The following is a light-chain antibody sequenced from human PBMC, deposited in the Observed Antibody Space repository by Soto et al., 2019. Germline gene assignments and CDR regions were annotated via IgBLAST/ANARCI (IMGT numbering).Light chain of an antibody. V-gene: IGKV1-12*01. Sequence: DIQMTQSPSSVSASIGDRVTITCRASQGINSRLAWYQQKPGKAPKLLIYFASSLESGVPSRFIGSGSGTDFTLTISSLQPEDFATYYCQQADSLPRTFGGGTKVDIK. CDR2: FAS. CDR3: QQADSLPRT. CDR1: QGINSR. J-gene: IGKJ4*01.